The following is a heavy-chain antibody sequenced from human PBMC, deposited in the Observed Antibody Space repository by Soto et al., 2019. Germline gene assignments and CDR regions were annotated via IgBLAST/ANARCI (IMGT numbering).Heavy chain of an antibody. CDR2: IYYSGYT. CDR1: GDSLSSETNY. CDR3: ACPPTDRFGALFVY. D-gene: IGHD3-10*01. V-gene: IGHV4-39*01. Sequence: QLHLQESGPGLVKPSETLSLSCTVSGDSLSSETNYWSWIRQTPGKGLEWVGSIYYSGYTNYNPSLEGRVTISVDMSKNQLSLKLNSLTAADTAVYYCACPPTDRFGALFVYWGQGLLVTFSS. J-gene: IGHJ4*02.